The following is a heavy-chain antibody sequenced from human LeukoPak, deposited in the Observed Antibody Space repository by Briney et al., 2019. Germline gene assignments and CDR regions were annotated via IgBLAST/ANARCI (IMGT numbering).Heavy chain of an antibody. Sequence: GGSLRLSCAASGFTSSSYAMSWVRQAPGKGLEWFSAISGIGGSTYYADSVKGRFTISRYNSKNTLSLQMNNLRAQDTAVYYCAKGVDTAMVLYFQHWGQGTLVTVSS. J-gene: IGHJ1*01. V-gene: IGHV3-23*01. D-gene: IGHD5-18*01. CDR1: GFTSSSYA. CDR2: ISGIGGST. CDR3: AKGVDTAMVLYFQH.